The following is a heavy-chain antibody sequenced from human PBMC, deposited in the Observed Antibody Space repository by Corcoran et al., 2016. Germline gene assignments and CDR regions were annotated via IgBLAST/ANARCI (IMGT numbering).Heavy chain of an antibody. CDR3: ASTSSSWPRRGGDYYYYGMDV. CDR1: EYSFTSYW. V-gene: IGHV5-51*01. D-gene: IGHD6-13*01. J-gene: IGHJ6*02. CDR2: IYPGDSDT. Sequence: EVQLVQSGAEVKKPGESLKISCKGSEYSFTSYWIGWVRQMPGKGLEWMGIIYPGDSDTRYSPSFQGQVTISADKSISTAYLQWSSLKASDTAMYYCASTSSSWPRRGGDYYYYGMDVWGQGTTVTVSS.